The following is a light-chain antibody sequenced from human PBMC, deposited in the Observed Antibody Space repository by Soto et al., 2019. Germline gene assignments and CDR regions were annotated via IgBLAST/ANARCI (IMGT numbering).Light chain of an antibody. CDR1: SSDVGSYNL. CDR2: EGS. Sequence: QSALTQPASVSGSPGQSITISCTGTSSDVGSYNLVSWYQQHPGKAPKLMIYEGSKRPSGVSNRFSGSKSANTASLTISGHQDEDEADYYCCSDAGRRTCVFGGGTKLTVL. J-gene: IGLJ2*01. V-gene: IGLV2-23*01. CDR3: CSDAGRRTCV.